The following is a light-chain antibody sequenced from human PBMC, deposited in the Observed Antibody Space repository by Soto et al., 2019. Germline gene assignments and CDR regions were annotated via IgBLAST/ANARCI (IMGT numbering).Light chain of an antibody. CDR1: QSVLYSSNNENY. V-gene: IGKV4-1*01. J-gene: IGKJ2*01. CDR2: WAS. CDR3: QQYYSTPYN. Sequence: EIVMTQSPDSLAVSLGERATINCKSSQSVLYSSNNENYLAWYQQKPGQSPKLLIHWASTRKSGVPDRFSGSASGTDFTLTISSLQAEDVAVYFCQQYYSTPYNFGQGTKLEIK.